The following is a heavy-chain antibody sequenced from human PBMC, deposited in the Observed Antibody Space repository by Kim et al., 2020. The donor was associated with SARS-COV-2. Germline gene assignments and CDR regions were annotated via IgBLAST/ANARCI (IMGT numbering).Heavy chain of an antibody. D-gene: IGHD3-3*01. CDR3: ARDYDGDYDY. J-gene: IGHJ4*02. V-gene: IGHV1-46*01. Sequence: STSYAQKFQGRVTMTRDTSTSTVYMELSSLRSEDTAVYYCARDYDGDYDYWGQGTLVTVSS. CDR2: ST.